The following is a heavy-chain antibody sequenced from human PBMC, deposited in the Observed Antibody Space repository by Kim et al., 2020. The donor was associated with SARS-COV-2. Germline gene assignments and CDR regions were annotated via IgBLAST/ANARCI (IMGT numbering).Heavy chain of an antibody. V-gene: IGHV4-39*01. J-gene: IGHJ4*02. CDR3: ARHSKRWLQLPSYYFDY. Sequence: SEILSLTCTVSGGSISSSSYYWGWIRQPPGKGLEWIGSIYYSGSTYYNPSLKSRVTISVDTSKNQFSLKLSSVTAADTAVYYCARHSKRWLQLPSYYFDYWGQGTLVTVSS. D-gene: IGHD5-12*01. CDR1: GGSISSSSYY. CDR2: IYYSGST.